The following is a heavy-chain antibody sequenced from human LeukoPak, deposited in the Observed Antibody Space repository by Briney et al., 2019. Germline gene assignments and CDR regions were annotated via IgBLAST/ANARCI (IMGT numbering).Heavy chain of an antibody. CDR1: GYTFTGYY. J-gene: IGHJ4*02. V-gene: IGHV1-2*02. CDR3: ARGQGGHSSGPCGEY. CDR2: INPNSGGT. Sequence: EASVKVSCKASGYTFTGYYMHWVRQAPGQGLEWMGWINPNSGGTNYAQKFQGRVTMTRDTSITTAYVELSRLRSDDTAVYYCARGQGGHSSGPCGEYWGQGTLVTVSS. D-gene: IGHD3-22*01.